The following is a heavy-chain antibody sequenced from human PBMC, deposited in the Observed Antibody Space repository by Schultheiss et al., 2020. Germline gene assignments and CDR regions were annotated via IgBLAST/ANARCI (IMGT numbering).Heavy chain of an antibody. Sequence: SETLSLTCAVYGGSFSGYYCSWIRQPPEKGLEWIGSIYYSGSTYYNPSLRSRVTISVDTSKNQFSLKLSSVTAADTAVYYCARLSGAYGRDCVYWGQGTLVTVSS. J-gene: IGHJ4*02. CDR3: ARLSGAYGRDCVY. CDR1: GGSFSGYY. V-gene: IGHV4-34*01. CDR2: IYYSGST. D-gene: IGHD1-26*01.